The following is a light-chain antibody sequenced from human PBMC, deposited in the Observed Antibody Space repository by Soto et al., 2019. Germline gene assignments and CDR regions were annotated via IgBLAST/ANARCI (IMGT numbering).Light chain of an antibody. Sequence: ENVLTQSPGTLSLSPGERATLSCRASQSISSSYLAWYQQKPGQTPRLLIYPASSRATGIPDRFSGSGCGTDFTLTISRLEPEDFAVYYCQQYGDSLLTFGGGTKVEIK. CDR2: PAS. J-gene: IGKJ4*01. CDR3: QQYGDSLLT. CDR1: QSISSSY. V-gene: IGKV3-20*01.